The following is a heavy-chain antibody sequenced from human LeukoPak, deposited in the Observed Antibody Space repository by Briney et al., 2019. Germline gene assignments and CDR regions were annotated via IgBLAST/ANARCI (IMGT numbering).Heavy chain of an antibody. Sequence: GGSLRLSCAASGFTFSDYYMSWIRQAPGKGLEWVSYISSGSTIYYSDSVKGRFTISRDNAKNSLYLQMNSLRAEDTAVYYCARVTHSGGDWRHDYWGQGTLVIVSS. J-gene: IGHJ4*02. V-gene: IGHV3-11*04. CDR2: ISSGSTI. CDR3: ARVTHSGGDWRHDY. D-gene: IGHD2-21*02. CDR1: GFTFSDYY.